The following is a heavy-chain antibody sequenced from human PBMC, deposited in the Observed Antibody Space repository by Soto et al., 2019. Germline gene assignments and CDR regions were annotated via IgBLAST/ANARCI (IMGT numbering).Heavy chain of an antibody. D-gene: IGHD2-2*02. CDR1: DFNFNDAW. J-gene: IGHJ4*02. CDR3: ATATGYREVAYFDY. Sequence: GGSLRLSCVVSDFNFNDAWMSWVRQIPGRGLEWVGRIRSKTDGVISDYAAPLKDRHVFPRHDSKSLLQMKMNSLRDEDIAFYYCATATGYREVAYFDYWGQGTQVTVSS. V-gene: IGHV3-15*05. CDR2: IRSKTDGVIS.